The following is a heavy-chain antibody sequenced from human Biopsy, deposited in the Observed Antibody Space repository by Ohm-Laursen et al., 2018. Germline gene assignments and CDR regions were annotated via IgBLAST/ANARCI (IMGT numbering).Heavy chain of an antibody. Sequence: ASVKVSCKASGYTFTSYYMHWVRQAPGQGLEWMGIINPSGGSTTYAQRFQGRVTMTRDTSTSTVYMELSSLRSEDTAVYYCARNAWPTLSTMIVVVKGFNWFDPWGQGTLVTVSS. V-gene: IGHV1-46*01. CDR2: INPSGGST. J-gene: IGHJ5*02. D-gene: IGHD3-22*01. CDR3: ARNAWPTLSTMIVVVKGFNWFDP. CDR1: GYTFTSYY.